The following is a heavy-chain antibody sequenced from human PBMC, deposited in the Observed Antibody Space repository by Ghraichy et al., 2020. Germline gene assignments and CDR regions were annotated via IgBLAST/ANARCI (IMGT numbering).Heavy chain of an antibody. Sequence: SETLSLTCAVYGGSFSGYYWSWIRQPPGKGLEWIGEINHSGSTNYNPSLKSRVTISVDTSKNQFSLKLSSVTAADTAVYHCARGSGYSSSWTQGYYYYYGMDVWGQGTTVTVSS. J-gene: IGHJ6*02. V-gene: IGHV4-34*01. D-gene: IGHD6-13*01. CDR3: ARGSGYSSSWTQGYYYYYGMDV. CDR1: GGSFSGYY. CDR2: INHSGST.